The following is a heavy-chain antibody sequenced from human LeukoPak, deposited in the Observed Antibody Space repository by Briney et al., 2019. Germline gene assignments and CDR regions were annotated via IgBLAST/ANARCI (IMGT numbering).Heavy chain of an antibody. J-gene: IGHJ4*02. V-gene: IGHV3-30*02. D-gene: IGHD1-1*01. Sequence: RGSLRLSCAASGFTFSSYGMHWVRQAPGKGLEWVAFIRYDGSNKYYADSVKGRFTISRDNSKNTLYLQMNSLRAEDTAVYYCANTIWNDERAFGYWGQGTLVTVSS. CDR2: IRYDGSNK. CDR3: ANTIWNDERAFGY. CDR1: GFTFSSYG.